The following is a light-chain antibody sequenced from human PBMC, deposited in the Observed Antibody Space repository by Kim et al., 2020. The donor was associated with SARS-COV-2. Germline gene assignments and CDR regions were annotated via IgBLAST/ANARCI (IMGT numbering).Light chain of an antibody. CDR3: HQYAASPWT. J-gene: IGKJ1*01. Sequence: EIVLMQSPATLSLSPGERANLSCRASQSVGNNYLGWLQQKPGHPPRLLVYNPSTRASGIPDRFSGSGSGTDFTLAISRLEPEDFAVYYCHQYAASPWTFGQGTKVDIK. CDR1: QSVGNNY. CDR2: NPS. V-gene: IGKV3-20*01.